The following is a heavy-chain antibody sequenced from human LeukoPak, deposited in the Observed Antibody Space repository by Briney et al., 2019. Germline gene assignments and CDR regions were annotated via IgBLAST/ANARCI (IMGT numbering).Heavy chain of an antibody. CDR2: ISGSGGST. Sequence: GGSLRLSCAASGFTFSSYAMSWVRQAPGKGLEWVSAISGSGGSTYYADSVKGRFTISRDNSKNTLCLQMNSLRAEDTAVYYCAKDSITIFGVVIIGYFDYWGQGTLVTVSS. J-gene: IGHJ4*02. CDR3: AKDSITIFGVVIIGYFDY. D-gene: IGHD3-3*01. V-gene: IGHV3-23*01. CDR1: GFTFSSYA.